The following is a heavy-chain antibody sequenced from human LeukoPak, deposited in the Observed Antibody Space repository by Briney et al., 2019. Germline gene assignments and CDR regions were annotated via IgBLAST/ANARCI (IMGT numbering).Heavy chain of an antibody. D-gene: IGHD6-13*01. CDR1: GYTFTNYG. J-gene: IGHJ5*02. Sequence: ASVKVSCKASGYTFTNYGISWVRQAPGQGLECMGWISVYNGNTNYAQKLQGRVTMTTDTSTSTAYMELRSLRSDDTAVYYCARAPYSRSLNWFDPWGQGTLVTVSS. V-gene: IGHV1-18*01. CDR2: ISVYNGNT. CDR3: ARAPYSRSLNWFDP.